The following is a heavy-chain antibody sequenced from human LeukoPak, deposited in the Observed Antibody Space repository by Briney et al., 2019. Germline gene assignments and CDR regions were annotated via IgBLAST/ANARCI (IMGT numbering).Heavy chain of an antibody. CDR3: ARDRTNIYGDAFDI. J-gene: IGHJ3*02. CDR1: GGSISSGGYY. V-gene: IGHV4-31*03. Sequence: SETLSLTCTVSGGSISSGGYYWSWIRQHPGKGLEWIGYIYYSGSTYYNPSLKSRVTISVDTSKNQFSLKLSSVTAADTAVYYCARDRTNIYGDAFDIWGQGTMVTVSS. CDR2: IYYSGST. D-gene: IGHD5-18*01.